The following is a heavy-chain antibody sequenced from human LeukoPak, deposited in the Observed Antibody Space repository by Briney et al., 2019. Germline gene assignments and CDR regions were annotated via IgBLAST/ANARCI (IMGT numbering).Heavy chain of an antibody. CDR2: IYPGDSDT. Sequence: GESLKISCKGSGYSFTSYWIGWVRHLPGKGLEWMGIIYPGDSDTRYSPSFQGQVTISADKSISTAYLQWSSLKASDTAMYYCATLNYYDSSGYFDYWGQGTLVTVSS. D-gene: IGHD3-22*01. CDR3: ATLNYYDSSGYFDY. J-gene: IGHJ4*02. V-gene: IGHV5-51*01. CDR1: GYSFTSYW.